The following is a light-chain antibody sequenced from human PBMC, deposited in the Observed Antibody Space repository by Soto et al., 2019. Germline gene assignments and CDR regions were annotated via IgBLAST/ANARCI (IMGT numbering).Light chain of an antibody. V-gene: IGKV3-20*01. CDR2: ATS. J-gene: IGKJ5*01. CDR3: QQYGSSPPAT. Sequence: EIVLTQSPGTLSLSPGEGATLSCRASQTISSSYLVWYHQKPGQAPRLLIYATSNRATGIPDRFSGSGSGTDFSLSISRLEPEDFGVYYCQQYGSSPPATFGQGTRLEIK. CDR1: QTISSSY.